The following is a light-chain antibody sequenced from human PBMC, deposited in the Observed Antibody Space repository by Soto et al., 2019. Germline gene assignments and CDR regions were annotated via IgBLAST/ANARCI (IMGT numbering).Light chain of an antibody. CDR1: QSISSNY. V-gene: IGKV3-20*01. J-gene: IGKJ1*01. Sequence: EIVLKQSPGTLSMSPGERATLSCRASQSISSNYLAWYQQKPGQAPRLLIYGASNRATGIPDRFSGSGSGTDFTLTISRLEAEDFAVYYWQQYGSSPRTFGQGTKVEFK. CDR3: QQYGSSPRT. CDR2: GAS.